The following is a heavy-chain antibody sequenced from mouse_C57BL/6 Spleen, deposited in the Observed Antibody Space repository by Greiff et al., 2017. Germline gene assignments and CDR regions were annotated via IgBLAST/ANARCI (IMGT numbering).Heavy chain of an antibody. J-gene: IGHJ4*01. V-gene: IGHV7-3*01. D-gene: IGHD6-5*01. CDR2: IRNKANGYTT. CDR1: GFTFTDYY. Sequence: EVQLVESGGGLVQPGGSLSLSCAASGFTFTDYYMSWVHQPPGKALEWLGFIRNKANGYTTEYSASVKGRFTISRDNSQSILYLQMNALRAEDSATYYCARSPYDYNAMDYWGQGTSVTVSS. CDR3: ARSPYDYNAMDY.